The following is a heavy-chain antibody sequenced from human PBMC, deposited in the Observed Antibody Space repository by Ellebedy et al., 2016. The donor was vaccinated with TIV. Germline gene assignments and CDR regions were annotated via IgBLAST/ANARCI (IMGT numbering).Heavy chain of an antibody. CDR3: AREFPRGGTTGY. J-gene: IGHJ4*02. D-gene: IGHD1-7*01. CDR1: GGSFSGYY. CDR2: INHSGST. Sequence: MPSETLSLTCAVSGGSFSGYYWSWIRQPPGKGLAWIGEINHSGSTNYNPSLKSRVTISVDTSKNQFFLKLTSVTAADTAVYYCAREFPRGGTTGYWGQGTLVTGSS. V-gene: IGHV4-34*01.